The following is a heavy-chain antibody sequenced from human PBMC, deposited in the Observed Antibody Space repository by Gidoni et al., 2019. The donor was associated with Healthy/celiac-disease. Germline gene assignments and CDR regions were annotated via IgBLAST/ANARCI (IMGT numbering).Heavy chain of an antibody. CDR2: INHSGTT. CDR1: GGSFGGYY. Sequence: HVHLQQWGAGRVQPSGTVTLTSGAHGGSFGGYYWSWIRQPPGKGLEWIGEINHSGTTNYNPSLKSRVTISVDTSKNQFSLKLSSVTAADTAVYYCARKSILWFGELLYGWFDPWGQVTLVTVSS. V-gene: IGHV4-34*01. D-gene: IGHD3-10*01. J-gene: IGHJ5*02. CDR3: ARKSILWFGELLYGWFDP.